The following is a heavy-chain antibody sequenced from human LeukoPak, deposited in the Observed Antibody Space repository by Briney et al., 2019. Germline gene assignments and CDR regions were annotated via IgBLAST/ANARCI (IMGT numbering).Heavy chain of an antibody. V-gene: IGHV3-21*01. CDR3: AREIWFGESSGGYFDY. CDR2: ISSSSSYI. D-gene: IGHD3-10*01. CDR1: GFTFSSYS. Sequence: PGGSLRLSCAASGFTFSSYSMNWVRQAPGKGLEWVSSISSSSSYIYYADSVKGRFTISRDNSKNTLYLQMNSLRAEDTAVYYCAREIWFGESSGGYFDYWGQGTLVTVSS. J-gene: IGHJ4*02.